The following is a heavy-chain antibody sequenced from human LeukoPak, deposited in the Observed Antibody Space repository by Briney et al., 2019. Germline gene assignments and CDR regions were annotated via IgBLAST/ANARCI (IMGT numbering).Heavy chain of an antibody. D-gene: IGHD1-26*01. CDR1: GASISSGGYY. V-gene: IGHV4-31*03. CDR2: IYYSGST. CDR3: AREAYRGYYYYGMDV. J-gene: IGHJ6*02. Sequence: PSQTLSLTCTVSGASISSGGYYWSWIRQHPGKGLEWIGYIYYSGSTYYNPSLKSRVTISVDTSKNQFSLKLSSVTAADTAVYYCAREAYRGYYYYGMDVWGQGTTVTVSS.